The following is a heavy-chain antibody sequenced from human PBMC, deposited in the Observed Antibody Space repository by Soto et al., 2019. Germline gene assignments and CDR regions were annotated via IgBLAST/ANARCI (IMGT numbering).Heavy chain of an antibody. CDR2: IYYSVTG. Sequence: QVQLQASGPGVVKPTETLSLTCTVSGVSITHHYWGWIRQPPGKGLEWIGHIYYSVTGTSNPALESRVTMSVDTSKNQVSLMITSDTAADTAVYYCAIREGDGFGLNLWGQGALVTVYS. CDR3: AIREGDGFGLNL. V-gene: IGHV4-59*11. J-gene: IGHJ5*02. CDR1: GVSITHHY. D-gene: IGHD2-21*02.